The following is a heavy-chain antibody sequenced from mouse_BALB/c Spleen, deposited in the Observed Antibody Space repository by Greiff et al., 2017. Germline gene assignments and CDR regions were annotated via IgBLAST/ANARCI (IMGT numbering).Heavy chain of an antibody. CDR3: TRDQGFAY. Sequence: EVQRVESGGGLVKPGGSLKLSCAASGFTFSSYTMSWVRQTPEKRLEWVATISSGGSYTYYPDSVKGRFTISRDNAKNTLYLQMSSLKSEDTAMYYCTRDQGFAYWGQGTLGTVSA. CDR1: GFTFSSYT. V-gene: IGHV5-6-4*01. CDR2: ISSGGSYT. J-gene: IGHJ3*01.